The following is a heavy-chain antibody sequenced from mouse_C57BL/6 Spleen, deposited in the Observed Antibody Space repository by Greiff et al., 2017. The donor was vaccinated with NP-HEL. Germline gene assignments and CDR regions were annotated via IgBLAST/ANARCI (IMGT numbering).Heavy chain of an antibody. CDR2: INPSSGYT. CDR3: ARGYDYEPGLVY. D-gene: IGHD2-4*01. Sequence: VQLQQSGADLAKPGASVKLSCKASGYTFTSYWMHWVNQRPGQGLEWIGYINPSSGYTKYNQKFKDKATLTADTSSSTAYMQLSSLTYEDSAVYDCARGYDYEPGLVYWGQGTLVTVSA. CDR1: GYTFTSYW. J-gene: IGHJ3*01. V-gene: IGHV1-7*01.